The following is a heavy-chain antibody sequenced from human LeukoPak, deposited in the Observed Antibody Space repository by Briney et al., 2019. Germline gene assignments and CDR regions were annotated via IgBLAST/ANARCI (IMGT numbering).Heavy chain of an antibody. V-gene: IGHV4-38-2*02. CDR3: AKDMRFRGAYFDN. CDR2: IYHTGNT. J-gene: IGHJ4*02. Sequence: SETLSLTCSVSGDSVTTASYWGWIRQPPGKGLQWIGSIYHTGNTYSSPSLESRLTISLDTPKNLFSLSLSSVTAADTAVYYCAKDMRFRGAYFDNWSQGTLVTVSS. D-gene: IGHD1-26*01. CDR1: GDSVTTASY.